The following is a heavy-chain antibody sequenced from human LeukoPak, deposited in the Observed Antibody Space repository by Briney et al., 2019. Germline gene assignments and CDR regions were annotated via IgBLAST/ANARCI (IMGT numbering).Heavy chain of an antibody. CDR3: ANGYYDILTGYSGFDC. CDR1: GFSFSSYA. J-gene: IGHJ4*02. CDR2: ITGSGGST. V-gene: IGHV3-23*01. D-gene: IGHD3-9*01. Sequence: GGSLRLSCAASGFSFSSYAMSWARQAPGKGLEWVSAITGSGGSTYYADSVKGRFTISRDNSKSTLYLQMNSLRAEDTAVYYCANGYYDILTGYSGFDCWGQGTLVTVSS.